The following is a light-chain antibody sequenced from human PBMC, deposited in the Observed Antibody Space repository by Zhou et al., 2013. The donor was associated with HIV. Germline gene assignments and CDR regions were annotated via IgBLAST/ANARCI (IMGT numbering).Light chain of an antibody. J-gene: IGKJ4*01. CDR1: QDISSW. CDR2: STS. V-gene: IGKV1-12*01. CDR3: QQALSFPLT. Sequence: DIQMTQSPSSVSASVGDRVTITCRASQDISSWLAWYQQIPGKAPKLLISSTSSLQSGVPSRFSGSGSGTDFTLTISSLQPEDFATYHCQQALSFPLTFGGGTKVEI.